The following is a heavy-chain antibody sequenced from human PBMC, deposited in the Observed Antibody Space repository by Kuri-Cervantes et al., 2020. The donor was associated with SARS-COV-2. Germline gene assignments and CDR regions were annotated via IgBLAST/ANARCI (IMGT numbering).Heavy chain of an antibody. CDR3: ARGPRIWVLDAFDI. V-gene: IGHV4-34*01. CDR2: INHSGST. J-gene: IGHJ3*02. CDR1: GGSFSGYY. Sequence: GSLRLSCAVYGGSFSGYYWSWIRQPPGKGLEWIEEINHSGSTNYNPSLKSRVTISVDTSKNQFSLKLSSVTAADTAVYYCARGPRIWVLDAFDIWGQGTMVTVSS. D-gene: IGHD3-16*01.